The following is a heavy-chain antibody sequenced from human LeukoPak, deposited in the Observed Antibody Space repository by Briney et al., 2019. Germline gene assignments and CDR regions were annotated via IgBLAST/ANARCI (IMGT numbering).Heavy chain of an antibody. V-gene: IGHV3-21*01. D-gene: IGHD6-25*01. J-gene: IGHJ4*02. CDR3: ARDSSAAPFDY. CDR1: GFTFSSYS. Sequence: AGGSLRLSCAASGFTFSSYSMNWVRQAPGKGLGWVSSISSSSSYIYYADSVKGRFTISRDNARDPLYLQMNSLRAEDTAVYYCARDSSAAPFDYWGQGTLVTVSS. CDR2: ISSSSSYI.